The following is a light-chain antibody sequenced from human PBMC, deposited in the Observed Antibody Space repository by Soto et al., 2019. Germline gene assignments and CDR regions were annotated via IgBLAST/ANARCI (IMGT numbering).Light chain of an antibody. CDR2: NIN. CDR3: VLYMGSGISL. J-gene: IGLJ3*02. CDR1: SGSVSTSYY. V-gene: IGLV8-61*01. Sequence: QAVLTQEPSFSVSPGGTVTLTCGLSSGSVSTSYYPSWYQQTPGQAPRTLIYNINSRSSGVPDRFSGSILGNKAALTITGAQADDESDYYCVLYMGSGISLFGGGTKLTVL.